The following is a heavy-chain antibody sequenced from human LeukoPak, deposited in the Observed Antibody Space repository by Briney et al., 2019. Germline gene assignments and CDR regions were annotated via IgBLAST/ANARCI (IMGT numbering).Heavy chain of an antibody. CDR3: VRMRFCSSGSCYPLDN. CDR1: GYTFTSYY. J-gene: IGHJ4*02. V-gene: IGHV1-46*01. Sequence: EASVKVSCKASGYTFTSYYMHWVRQAPGQGLEWMGIINPSGGSTSYAQKFQGRVTMTRDTSTSTAYMELRSLRSDDTAIYFCVRMRFCSSGSCYPLDNWGQGSLVTVSS. D-gene: IGHD2-15*01. CDR2: INPSGGST.